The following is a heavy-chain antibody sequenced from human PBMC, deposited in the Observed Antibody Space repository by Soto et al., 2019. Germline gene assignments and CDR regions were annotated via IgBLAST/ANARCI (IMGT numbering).Heavy chain of an antibody. V-gene: IGHV3-30*18. Sequence: QVQLVESGGGVVQPGGSLRLSCSASAFTFSSYGMHWVRQALGKGLEWVAVISYDGSSKYYADSVKGRFTISRDNSKNTLYLQMNSLRAEDTAVYYCANTPRTGIVTSYYYYYGMDVWGQGTTVTVSS. CDR3: ANTPRTGIVTSYYYYYGMDV. CDR2: ISYDGSSK. CDR1: AFTFSSYG. J-gene: IGHJ6*02. D-gene: IGHD5-18*01.